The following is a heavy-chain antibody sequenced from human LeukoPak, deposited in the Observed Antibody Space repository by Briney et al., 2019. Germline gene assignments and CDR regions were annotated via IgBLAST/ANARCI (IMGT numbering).Heavy chain of an antibody. CDR1: GGSISSGGYS. CDR3: ARDGSARYYFDY. Sequence: SSETLSLTCAVSGGSISSGGYSWSWIRQPPGKGLEWIGYIYHSGSTYYNPSLKSRVTISVDRSKNQFSLKLSSVTAADTAMYYCARDGSARYYFDYWGQGTLVTVSS. CDR2: IYHSGST. J-gene: IGHJ4*02. V-gene: IGHV4-30-2*01.